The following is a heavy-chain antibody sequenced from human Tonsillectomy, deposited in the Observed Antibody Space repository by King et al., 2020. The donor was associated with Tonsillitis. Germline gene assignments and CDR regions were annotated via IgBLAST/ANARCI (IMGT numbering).Heavy chain of an antibody. CDR2: ISYDGNNV. D-gene: IGHD2-21*01. CDR1: GVTFNKHV. J-gene: IGHJ4*02. Sequence: VQLVESGGGVVQPGRSLRLSFTASGVTFNKHVLHLVLQAPGQGLEWVGGISYDGNNVYYADSVKGRFTISRDNSMNTQYLQMNSLRAEDTAVYYCARDHYRTYSILDYWGQGTLVTVSS. CDR3: ARDHYRTYSILDY. V-gene: IGHV3-33*08.